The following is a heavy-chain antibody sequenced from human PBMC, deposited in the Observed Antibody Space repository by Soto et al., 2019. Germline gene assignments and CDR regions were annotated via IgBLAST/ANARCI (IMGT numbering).Heavy chain of an antibody. CDR2: IYYSGST. Sequence: NPSETLSITCTVYGGSISSGNYFWSWIRQPPGKGLEWIGYIYYSGSTYYNPSLKSRVTISVDTSKNQFSLKLSSVTAADTAVYYCARASPVVTDVWGQGTTVT. V-gene: IGHV4-30-4*01. CDR1: GGSISSGNYF. J-gene: IGHJ6*02. CDR3: ARASPVVTDV. D-gene: IGHD5-18*01.